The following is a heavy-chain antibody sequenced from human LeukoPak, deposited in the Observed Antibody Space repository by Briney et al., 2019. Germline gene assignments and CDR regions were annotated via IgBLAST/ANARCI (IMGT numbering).Heavy chain of an antibody. Sequence: GASVKVSCKASGFTFTSSAMQWVRQARGQRREWIGWIVVGSGNTNYAQKCQERVTITRDMSTSTAYMELSSLRSEDTAVYYCAAEESGHHAFDIWGQGTMVTVSS. CDR3: AAEESGHHAFDI. CDR2: IVVGSGNT. D-gene: IGHD3-3*01. V-gene: IGHV1-58*02. CDR1: GFTFTSSA. J-gene: IGHJ3*02.